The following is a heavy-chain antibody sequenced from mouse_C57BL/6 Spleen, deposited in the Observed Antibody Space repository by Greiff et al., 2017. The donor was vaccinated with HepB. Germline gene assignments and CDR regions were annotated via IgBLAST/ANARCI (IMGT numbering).Heavy chain of an antibody. J-gene: IGHJ2*01. D-gene: IGHD1-1*01. CDR1: GYTFTSYW. Sequence: VQLQQPGAELVKPGASVKMSCKASGYTFTSYWITWVKQRPGQGLEWIGDIYPGSGSTNYNEKFKSKATLTVDTSSSTAYMQLSSLTSEDSAVYYCARGEITTVVADYWGQGTTLTVSS. CDR2: IYPGSGST. V-gene: IGHV1-55*01. CDR3: ARGEITTVVADY.